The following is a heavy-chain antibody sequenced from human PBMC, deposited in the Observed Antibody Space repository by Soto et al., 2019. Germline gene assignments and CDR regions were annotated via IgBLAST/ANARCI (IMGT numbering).Heavy chain of an antibody. CDR3: AREDDYGYRYINYGLDV. J-gene: IGHJ6*02. Sequence: QAQLVESGGGVVQPGRSLRLSCAASGFTFNIYALHWVRQAPGKGLEWVAVISFDGTKKYYSDSVKGRFTISRDNLKNTLYLQMKNLRVEDAALYFCAREDDYGYRYINYGLDVWGQGTTVTVSS. CDR1: GFTFNIYA. CDR2: ISFDGTKK. D-gene: IGHD4-17*01. V-gene: IGHV3-30-3*01.